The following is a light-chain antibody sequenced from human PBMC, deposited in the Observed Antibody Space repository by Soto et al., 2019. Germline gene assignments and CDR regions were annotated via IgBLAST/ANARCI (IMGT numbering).Light chain of an antibody. V-gene: IGKV1-39*01. CDR3: KQSFTTPRT. CDR1: QSISSR. CDR2: DAS. J-gene: IGKJ1*01. Sequence: DIQMTQSPSTLSASVGDRVTITCRASQSISSRLAWYQQTPGKAPKLLIYDASSMASGVPARFSGSGSETDFTLTINSLKPEDLATNNCKQSFTTPRTFGQGTRWIS.